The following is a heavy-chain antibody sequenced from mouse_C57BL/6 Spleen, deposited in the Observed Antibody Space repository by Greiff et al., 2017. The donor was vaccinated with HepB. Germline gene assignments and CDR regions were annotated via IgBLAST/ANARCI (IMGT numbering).Heavy chain of an antibody. CDR3: ARGGGYYGYFDY. J-gene: IGHJ2*01. V-gene: IGHV1-82*01. CDR2: IYPGDGDT. CDR1: GYAFSSSW. D-gene: IGHD1-1*01. Sequence: VQLQQSGPELVKPGASVKISCKASGYAFSSSWMNWVKQRPGKGLEWIGRIYPGDGDTNYNGKFKGKATLTADKSSSTAYMQLSSLTSEDSAVYVCARGGGYYGYFDYWGQGTTLTVSS.